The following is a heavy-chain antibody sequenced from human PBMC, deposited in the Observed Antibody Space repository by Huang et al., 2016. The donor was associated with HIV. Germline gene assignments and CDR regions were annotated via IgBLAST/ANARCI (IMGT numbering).Heavy chain of an antibody. V-gene: IGHV3-48*03. J-gene: IGHJ5*02. D-gene: IGHD5-18*01. CDR3: VRVSWGQQRWLQGYFDL. CDR2: ISSSGTSK. Sequence: TLSCAASGFMLKNYDMNWVRQAPGKGLEWISYISSSGTSKYYSDSLKGRFDIARDNAKNLLSLHLNNVTVEDTAIYYCVRVSWGQQRWLQGYFDLWGQGTLVTVFS. CDR1: GFMLKNYD.